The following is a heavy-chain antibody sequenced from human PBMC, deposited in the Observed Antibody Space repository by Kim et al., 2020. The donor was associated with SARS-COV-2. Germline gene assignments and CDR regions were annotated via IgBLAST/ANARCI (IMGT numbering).Heavy chain of an antibody. Sequence: SETLSLTCTVSGGSISSSSYYWGWIRQPPGKGLEWIGSIYYSGSTYYNPSLKSRVTISVDTSKNQFSLKLSSVTAADTAMYYCARRLDVAVVVVVAATAGAFDIWGQGTMVTVSS. CDR1: GGSISSSSYY. CDR3: ARRLDVAVVVVVAATAGAFDI. CDR2: IYYSGST. V-gene: IGHV4-39*01. J-gene: IGHJ3*02. D-gene: IGHD2-15*01.